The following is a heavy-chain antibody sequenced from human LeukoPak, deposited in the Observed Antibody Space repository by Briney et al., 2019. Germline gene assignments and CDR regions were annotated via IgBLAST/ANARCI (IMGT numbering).Heavy chain of an antibody. Sequence: SETLSLTCTVSGGSISSSSYYWGWIRQPPGKGLEWIGSIYYSGSTYYNPSLKSRVTISVDTSKNQFSLKLSSVTAADTAVYYCARVVYCSGGSCPPKNTFDIWGQGTMVTVSS. CDR1: GGSISSSSYY. V-gene: IGHV4-39*07. CDR3: ARVVYCSGGSCPPKNTFDI. CDR2: IYYSGST. D-gene: IGHD2-15*01. J-gene: IGHJ3*02.